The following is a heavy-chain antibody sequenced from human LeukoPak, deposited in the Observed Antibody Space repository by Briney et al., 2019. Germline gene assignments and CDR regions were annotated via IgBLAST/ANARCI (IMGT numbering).Heavy chain of an antibody. D-gene: IGHD5-12*01. J-gene: IGHJ6*02. CDR1: GFPVSSNY. V-gene: IGHV3-33*01. Sequence: GGYLRLSCAVSGFPVSSNYMTWVRQAPGKGLEWVAVIWYDGSNKYYADSVKGRFTISRDNSKNTLYLQMNSLRAEDTAVYYCARDGPWLTYYGMDVWGQGTTVTVSS. CDR3: ARDGPWLTYYGMDV. CDR2: IWYDGSNK.